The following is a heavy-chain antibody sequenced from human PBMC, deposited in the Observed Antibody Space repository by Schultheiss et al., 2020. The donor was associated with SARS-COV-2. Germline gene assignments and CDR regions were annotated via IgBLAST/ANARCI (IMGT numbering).Heavy chain of an antibody. V-gene: IGHV3-48*03. J-gene: IGHJ4*02. CDR2: IDGSGGRT. CDR1: GFTFSNFD. D-gene: IGHD3-3*01. CDR3: ASEAGDFWSGYNYCFDY. Sequence: GGSLRLSCAASGFTFSNFDMNWVRQAPGKGLEWVSSIDGSGGRTYYADSVKGRFTISRDNAQNSLYLQMNSLRAEDTAVYYCASEAGDFWSGYNYCFDYWGLGTLVTVSS.